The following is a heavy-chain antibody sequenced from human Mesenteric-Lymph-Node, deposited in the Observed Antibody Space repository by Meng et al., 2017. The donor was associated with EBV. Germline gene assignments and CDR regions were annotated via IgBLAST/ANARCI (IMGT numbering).Heavy chain of an antibody. CDR1: GGSVGSGSYY. CDR2: IYRSGST. Sequence: GPRQGSVQPSVTLSQTSSVAGGSVGSGSYYWTWIRQPPGKGLEWIGYIYRSGSTDYNPSLNSRVPISIDTSKNQFSLRLTSVTAADTAVYYCARDSGITVTNSFDYWGQGALVTVSS. V-gene: IGHV4-61*01. J-gene: IGHJ4*02. D-gene: IGHD1-20*01. CDR3: ARDSGITVTNSFDY.